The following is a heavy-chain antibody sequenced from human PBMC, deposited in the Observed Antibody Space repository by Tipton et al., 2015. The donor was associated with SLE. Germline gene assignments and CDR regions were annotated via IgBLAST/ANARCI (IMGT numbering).Heavy chain of an antibody. D-gene: IGHD2-2*01. CDR1: GFTFSSYA. CDR2: ISSNGGST. J-gene: IGHJ6*02. V-gene: IGHV3-64D*08. CDR3: ARGGSCSSTSCSPRYYYGMDV. Sequence: SLRLSCSASGFTFSSYAMHWVRQAPGKGLEYVSAISSNGGSTYYADSVKGRFTISRDNSKNTLYLQMSSLRAEDTAVYYCARGGSCSSTSCSPRYYYGMDVWGQGTTVTVSS.